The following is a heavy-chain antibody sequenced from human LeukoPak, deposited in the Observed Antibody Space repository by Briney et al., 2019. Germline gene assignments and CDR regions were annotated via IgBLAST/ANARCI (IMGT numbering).Heavy chain of an antibody. CDR3: ARAGHCGGDCYPFDY. J-gene: IGHJ4*02. D-gene: IGHD2-21*02. CDR1: GASISGYY. V-gene: IGHV4-59*13. Sequence: SETLSLTCAFSGASISGYYCSWIRQPPGKGLEWIAHIYYSGSTYYSPSLKSRVTISVDTSKNQCSLKLTSVTAADTAVYYCARAGHCGGDCYPFDYWGQGTLVTVSS. CDR2: IYYSGST.